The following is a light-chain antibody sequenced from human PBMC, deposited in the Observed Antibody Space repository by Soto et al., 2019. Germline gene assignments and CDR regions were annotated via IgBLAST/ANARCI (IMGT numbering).Light chain of an antibody. CDR3: QQYNSWPPAYT. CDR2: GAS. V-gene: IGKV3-15*01. Sequence: ESVLTQSPVTLSVSPGEGATLSCRSSQSVGSNLAWYQQKPGQTPRLLIYGASTRATGIPARFSGSGSGAEFTLTISSLQSEDFAVYYCQQYNSWPPAYTFGQGTKLEIK. CDR1: QSVGSN. J-gene: IGKJ2*01.